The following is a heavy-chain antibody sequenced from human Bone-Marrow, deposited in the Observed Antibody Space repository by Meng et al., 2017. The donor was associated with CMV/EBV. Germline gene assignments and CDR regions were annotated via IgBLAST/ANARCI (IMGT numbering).Heavy chain of an antibody. CDR2: INPNSGGT. D-gene: IGHD1-26*01. CDR3: ARGWEDTSRNY. CDR1: GYTFTGYY. V-gene: IGHV1-2*02. Sequence: ASVKVSCKASGYTFTGYYMHWVRQAPGQGLEWMGWINPNSGGTNYEQKFQGRVTMTRDTSISTAYMELSRLRSDDTAVYYCARGWEDTSRNYWGQGTRVTVSS. J-gene: IGHJ4*02.